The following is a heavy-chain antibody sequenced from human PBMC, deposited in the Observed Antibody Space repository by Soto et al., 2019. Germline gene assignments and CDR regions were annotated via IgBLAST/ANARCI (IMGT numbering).Heavy chain of an antibody. D-gene: IGHD6-13*01. CDR3: ASTYSTSWYWFDP. CDR2: IFSNDEK. J-gene: IGHJ5*02. V-gene: IGHV2-26*04. Sequence: QVTVKESGPVLVKPTETLTLTCTVSGFSLSNAGLGVSWIRQPPGKALAWIAHIFSNDEKSYSTSLKSRPTISKDTSKCHVSLTMTNMDPVDTATYYCASTYSTSWYWFDPWGQGTRVTVSS. CDR1: GFSLSNAGLG.